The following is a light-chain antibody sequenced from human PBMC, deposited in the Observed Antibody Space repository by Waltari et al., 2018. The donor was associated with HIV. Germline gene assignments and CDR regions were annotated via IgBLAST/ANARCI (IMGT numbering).Light chain of an antibody. Sequence: QSVLTQPPSASKTPGQRVRMSCSGTNYNVGKNFVSWFQQVPGGAPKLFIYINERRPSGCPDRFSVAKSGSAATLAISGLQSDDEADYFCASWDDKLSHWVFGVGTKLTV. CDR1: NYNVGKNF. J-gene: IGLJ3*02. CDR3: ASWDDKLSHWV. CDR2: INE. V-gene: IGLV1-47*01.